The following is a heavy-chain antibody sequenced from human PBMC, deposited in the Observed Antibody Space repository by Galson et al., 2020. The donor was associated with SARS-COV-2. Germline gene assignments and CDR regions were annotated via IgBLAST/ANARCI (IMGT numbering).Heavy chain of an antibody. CDR1: GGSISSREYY. D-gene: IGHD3-10*01. CDR2: IYYTGST. CDR3: ARVICVREVFDL. V-gene: IGHV4-30-4*01. J-gene: IGHJ4*02. Sequence: SETLSLTCTVSGGSISSREYYWRWVRQSPGKGQEWIGYIYYTGSTYYSPSLKSRLTISIDTSKIQFSLNVRSVTDADTAFYYCARVICVREVFDLWGQGTLVTVSS.